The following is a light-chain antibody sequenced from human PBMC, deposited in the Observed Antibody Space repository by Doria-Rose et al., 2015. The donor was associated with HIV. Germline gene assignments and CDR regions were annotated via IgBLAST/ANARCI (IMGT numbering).Light chain of an antibody. CDR2: WAS. J-gene: IGKJ3*01. CDR3: QQYYDSPS. CDR1: QSLLYTSKNY. V-gene: IGKV4-1*01. Sequence: DIRLTQSPESLGMSLAERATLNCKSNQSLLYTSKNYLAWYQQRRGQPPKLLICWASTRQSVLPARFSGSGSGTAFTLTISSLKAEDVAVYYCQQYYDSPSFGPGTTVDI.